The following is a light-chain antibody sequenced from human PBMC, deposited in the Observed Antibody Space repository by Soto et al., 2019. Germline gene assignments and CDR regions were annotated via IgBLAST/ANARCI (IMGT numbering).Light chain of an antibody. CDR1: QSVLYNSSKKNY. J-gene: IGKJ5*01. V-gene: IGKV4-1*01. CDR2: WAS. CDR3: QQHYSTPLT. Sequence: DIVMTQSPDSLAGSLGERATITCKASQSVLYNSSKKNYLAWYQQKAGQPPKLRIYWASTRESGVPDRFSGSGSGTDFTLPISSLQAEDVAVYYCQQHYSTPLTFGQGTRLEIK.